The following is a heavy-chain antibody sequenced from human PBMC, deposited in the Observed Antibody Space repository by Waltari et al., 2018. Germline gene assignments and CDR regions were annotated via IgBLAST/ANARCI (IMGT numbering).Heavy chain of an antibody. V-gene: IGHV1-69*01. J-gene: IGHJ6*02. Sequence: QLVQSGAEVKKPGSSVKVSCQASGGTFTSYAISWVRQAPGQGLEWMGGISPLSGSTNYAQKFQGRLPITADDSTSTAYMDLSGLTSDDTAVYFCAKKLPTSTWKYFYHGLDVWGQGTTVVVSS. CDR3: AKKLPTSTWKYFYHGLDV. D-gene: IGHD6-13*01. CDR1: GGTFTSYA. CDR2: ISPLSGST.